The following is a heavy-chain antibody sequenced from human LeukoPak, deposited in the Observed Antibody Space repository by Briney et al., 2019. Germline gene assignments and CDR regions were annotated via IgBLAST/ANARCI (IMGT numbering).Heavy chain of an antibody. CDR2: INWNGGST. CDR1: GFTFSSYW. Sequence: GGSLRLSCAASGFTFSSYWMHWVRQAPGKGLVWVSGINWNGGSTGYADSVKGRFTISRDNAKNSLYLQMNSLRAEDTALYYCARGHDILTGDYYMDVWGKGTTVTVSS. D-gene: IGHD3-9*01. V-gene: IGHV3-20*04. CDR3: ARGHDILTGDYYMDV. J-gene: IGHJ6*03.